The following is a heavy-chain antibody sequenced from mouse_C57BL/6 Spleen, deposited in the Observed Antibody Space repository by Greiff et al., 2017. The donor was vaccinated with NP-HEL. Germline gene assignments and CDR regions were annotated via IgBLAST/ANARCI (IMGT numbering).Heavy chain of an antibody. CDR1: GYTFTSYW. CDR3: AIPTMVTTGYAMDY. D-gene: IGHD2-9*01. Sequence: QVQLQQPGAELVKPGASVKVSCKASGYTFTSYWMHWVKQRPGQGLEWIGRIHPSDSDTNYNQKFKGKATLTVDKSSSTAYMQLSRLTSEDSAVYYCAIPTMVTTGYAMDYWGQGTSVTVSS. V-gene: IGHV1-74*01. J-gene: IGHJ4*01. CDR2: IHPSDSDT.